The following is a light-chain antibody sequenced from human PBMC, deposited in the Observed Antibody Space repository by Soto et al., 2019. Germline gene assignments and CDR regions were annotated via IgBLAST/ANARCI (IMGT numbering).Light chain of an antibody. CDR2: DVS. CDR1: SSDVGGYNY. J-gene: IGLJ1*01. V-gene: IGLV2-14*01. Sequence: QSALTQPASVSGSPGQSITISCTGTSSDVGGYNYVSWYQQHPGKAPKLMIYDVSNRPSGVSNRFSGSKSGNTASLTISGLQDEDEAAYYCSSYTSSSTLDVFGTGTKLTVL. CDR3: SSYTSSSTLDV.